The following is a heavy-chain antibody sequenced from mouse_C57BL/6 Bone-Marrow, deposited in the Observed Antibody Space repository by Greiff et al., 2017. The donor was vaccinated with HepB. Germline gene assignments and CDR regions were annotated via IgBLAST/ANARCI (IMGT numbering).Heavy chain of an antibody. V-gene: IGHV1-52*01. CDR2: IDPSDSET. Sequence: QVQLQQPGAELVRPGSSVKLSCKASGYTFTSYWMHWVKQRPIQGLEWIGNIDPSDSETHYNQKFKDKATLTVDKSSSTAYMQLSSLTSEDSAVYYCARWGQYDYFAYWGQGTLVTVSA. CDR3: ARWGQYDYFAY. J-gene: IGHJ3*01. CDR1: GYTFTSYW. D-gene: IGHD2-4*01.